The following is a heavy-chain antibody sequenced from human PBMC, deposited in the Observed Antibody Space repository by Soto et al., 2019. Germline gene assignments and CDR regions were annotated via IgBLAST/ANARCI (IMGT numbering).Heavy chain of an antibody. V-gene: IGHV4-39*01. CDR2: IYYSGST. CDR1: GGSISSSSYY. J-gene: IGHJ4*02. CDR3: ARSLTREYSSSFDY. D-gene: IGHD6-6*01. Sequence: SETLSLTCTVSGGSISSSSYYWGWIRQPPGKGLEWIGSIYYSGSTYYNPSLKSRVTISVDTSKNQFSLKLSSVTAADTAVYYCARSLTREYSSSFDYWGQGTLVTVSS.